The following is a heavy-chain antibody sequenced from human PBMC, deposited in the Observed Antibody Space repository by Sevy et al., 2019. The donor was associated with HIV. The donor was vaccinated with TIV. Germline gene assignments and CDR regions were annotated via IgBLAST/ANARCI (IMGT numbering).Heavy chain of an antibody. Sequence: GGSLRLSCAASGFTFSDYRMHWVRQAPGKGLEWVAVISYDGRNNKYNAGSVKGRFTISRDNTKNTVYLQMNSLRAEDTAIYYCARDRGEILSSAFDYWGQGTLVTVSS. CDR1: GFTFSDYR. CDR3: ARDRGEILSSAFDY. D-gene: IGHD3-16*01. V-gene: IGHV3-30*04. CDR2: ISYDGRNNK. J-gene: IGHJ4*02.